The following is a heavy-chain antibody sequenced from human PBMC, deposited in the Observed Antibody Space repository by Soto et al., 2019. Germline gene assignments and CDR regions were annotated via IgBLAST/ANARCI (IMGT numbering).Heavy chain of an antibody. CDR3: ARRDFWSGYYGMDV. D-gene: IGHD3-3*01. J-gene: IGHJ6*02. CDR2: IYPGDSDT. CDR1: GYSFTSYW. Sequence: RGESLKSSCNGSGYSFTSYWNGWVGQMPGKGLEWMGIIYPGDSDTRYSPSFQGQVTISADKSISTAYLQWSSLKASDTAMYYCARRDFWSGYYGMDVWGQGTTVTVSS. V-gene: IGHV5-51*01.